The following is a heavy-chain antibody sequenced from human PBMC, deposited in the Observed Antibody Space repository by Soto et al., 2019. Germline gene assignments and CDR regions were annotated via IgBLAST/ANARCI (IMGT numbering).Heavy chain of an antibody. CDR3: AKDGADYHSKDYYGMDV. J-gene: IGHJ6*02. CDR1: GFTFSSYG. D-gene: IGHD4-4*01. Sequence: HPGGSLRLSCAASGFTFSSYGMHWVRQAPGKGLEWVAVISYDGSNKYYADSVKGRFTISRDNSKNTLYLQMNSLRAEDTAVYYCAKDGADYHSKDYYGMDVWGQGTTVTVSS. CDR2: ISYDGSNK. V-gene: IGHV3-30*18.